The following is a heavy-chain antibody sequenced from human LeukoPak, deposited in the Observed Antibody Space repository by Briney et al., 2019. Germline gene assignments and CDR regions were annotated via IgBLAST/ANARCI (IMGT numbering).Heavy chain of an antibody. V-gene: IGHV1-2*02. D-gene: IGHD5-12*01. CDR1: GYTFTGYY. CDR2: INPNSGGT. Sequence: ASVKVSCKASGYTFTGYYMHWVRQAPGQGLEWMGWINPNSGGTNYAQKFQGRVTMTRDTSISTAYMELSRLRSDDTAVYYCATGYSGYVFYFDYWGQGTLVTVSS. CDR3: ATGYSGYVFYFDY. J-gene: IGHJ4*02.